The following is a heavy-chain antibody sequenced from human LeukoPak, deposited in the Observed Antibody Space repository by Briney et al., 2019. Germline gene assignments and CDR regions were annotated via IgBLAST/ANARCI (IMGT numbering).Heavy chain of an antibody. Sequence: GGSLRLSCAASGFTFSSYDMDWVRQAPGKGLEWVSYISGSSSTKYYADSVKGRFFISRDNAKNSLYLQMNSLRAEDTAVYYCARDGVWNYDYWGQGTLVTVSS. CDR3: ARDGVWNYDY. V-gene: IGHV3-48*01. J-gene: IGHJ4*02. CDR1: GFTFSSYD. CDR2: ISGSSSTK. D-gene: IGHD3-3*01.